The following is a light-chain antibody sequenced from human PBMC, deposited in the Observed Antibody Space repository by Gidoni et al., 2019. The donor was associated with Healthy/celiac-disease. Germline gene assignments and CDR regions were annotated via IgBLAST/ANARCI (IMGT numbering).Light chain of an antibody. CDR2: DAS. Sequence: EIVLTQSPATLSLSPGEIAPLSCRSSQSVSSYLAWYQQKPGQAPRLLIYDASNRATGIPARFSGRGSGTDFTLTISSREPEDVAVYYCQQRSNWPPLLTFGGGTKVEIK. V-gene: IGKV3-11*01. J-gene: IGKJ4*01. CDR1: QSVSSY. CDR3: QQRSNWPPLLT.